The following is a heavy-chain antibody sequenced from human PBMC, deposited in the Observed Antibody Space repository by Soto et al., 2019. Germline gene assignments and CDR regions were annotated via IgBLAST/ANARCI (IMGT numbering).Heavy chain of an antibody. Sequence: QVQLVQSGAEVKKPGASVKVSCKASGYTFTSYGISWVRQAPGQGLEWMGWIRAYNGNTTYAQKLQGRVTMTTDTTTSTAYMELRSLRSDDTAVYYCARDIVVVPAAPYYYYGMDVWGQGTTVTVSS. D-gene: IGHD2-2*01. CDR1: GYTFTSYG. CDR3: ARDIVVVPAAPYYYYGMDV. J-gene: IGHJ6*02. V-gene: IGHV1-18*01. CDR2: IRAYNGNT.